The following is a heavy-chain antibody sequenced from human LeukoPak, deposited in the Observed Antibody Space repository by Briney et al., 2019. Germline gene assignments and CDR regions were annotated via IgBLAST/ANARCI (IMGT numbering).Heavy chain of an antibody. CDR3: ARDYKYAFDN. CDR2: INWNTGVI. CDR1: GITFDEYA. Sequence: PSGRSLRLSCAASGITFDEYAMNWVRQAPGKGLEWVSNINWNTGVIVYADSVKGRFTVSRDNAKTSLFLQMNSLRVEDTAVYYCARDYKYAFDNWGQGTLVTVSS. D-gene: IGHD5-24*01. J-gene: IGHJ4*02. V-gene: IGHV3-9*01.